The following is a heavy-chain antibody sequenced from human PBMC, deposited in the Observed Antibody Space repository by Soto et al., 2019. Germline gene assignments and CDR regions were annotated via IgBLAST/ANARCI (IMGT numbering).Heavy chain of an antibody. CDR1: GGSFSGYY. V-gene: IGHV4-34*01. J-gene: IGHJ6*02. CDR3: ARGKGPVKRYGMDV. Sequence: QVQLQQWGAGLLKPSETLSLTCAVYGGSFSGYYWSWIRQPPGKGLEWIGEINHSGSTNYNPSLKSRVTISVDTSKNQFSLKLSSVTAADTAVYYCARGKGPVKRYGMDVWGQGTTVTVSS. CDR2: INHSGST. D-gene: IGHD6-25*01.